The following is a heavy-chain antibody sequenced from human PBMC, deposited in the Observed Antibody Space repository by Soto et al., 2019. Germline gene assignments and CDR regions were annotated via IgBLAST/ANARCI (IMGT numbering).Heavy chain of an antibody. Sequence: ASVKVSCKASGYTFTSYAMHWVRQAPGQRLEWMGWINAGNGNTKYSEKFQGRVTITADKSTSTAYMELSSLRSEDTAVYYCAREYCGGDCYKYYYYGMDVWGQGTTVTVSS. CDR3: AREYCGGDCYKYYYYGMDV. V-gene: IGHV1-3*01. J-gene: IGHJ6*02. CDR1: GYTFTSYA. CDR2: INAGNGNT. D-gene: IGHD2-21*02.